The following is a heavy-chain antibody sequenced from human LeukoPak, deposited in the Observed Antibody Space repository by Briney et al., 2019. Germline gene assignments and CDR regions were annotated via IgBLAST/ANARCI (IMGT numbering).Heavy chain of an antibody. CDR1: GFTFSRHP. Sequence: PGGSLRLSCAASGFTFSRHPMHWVRQAPGKGLEWVAGTSGDGEAKYYTDSVRGRFTISRDNGKNTLSLHMNSLRVEDTSLYFCARQVSSLSYYHTYMDVWGQGTLVTVSS. CDR3: ARQVSSLSYYHTYMDV. D-gene: IGHD1-26*01. CDR2: TSGDGEAK. J-gene: IGHJ1*01. V-gene: IGHV3-30*10.